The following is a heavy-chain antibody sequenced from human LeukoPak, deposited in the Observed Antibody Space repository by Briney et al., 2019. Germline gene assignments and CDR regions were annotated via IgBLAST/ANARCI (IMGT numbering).Heavy chain of an antibody. D-gene: IGHD3-10*02. CDR2: IKHDGSET. Sequence: GGSLRLSCAASGFTLSSYWMTWVRQAPGKGLEWVANIKHDGSETYYVDSVKNRFTISRDNAKNSLYLQMNSLRADDTAVYYCAELGITMIGGVWGKGTTVTISS. V-gene: IGHV3-7*01. J-gene: IGHJ6*04. CDR1: GFTLSSYW. CDR3: AELGITMIGGV.